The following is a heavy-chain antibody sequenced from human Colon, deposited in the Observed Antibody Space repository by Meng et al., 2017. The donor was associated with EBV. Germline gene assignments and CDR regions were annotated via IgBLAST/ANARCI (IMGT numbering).Heavy chain of an antibody. D-gene: IGHD4-17*01. J-gene: IGHJ2*01. CDR3: ASLYGDSSVWYLDL. Sequence: QVHLQESGPGLVKPSQTLSLTCTVPGDSISSGKHYWSWIRQHPGKGLEYIGYIYYSGSTYYNPSLTSRVIISVDTSKNQFSLRLNSVTAADTAVYYCASLYGDSSVWYLDLWGRGPLVTASS. V-gene: IGHV4-31*03. CDR2: IYYSGST. CDR1: GDSISSGKHY.